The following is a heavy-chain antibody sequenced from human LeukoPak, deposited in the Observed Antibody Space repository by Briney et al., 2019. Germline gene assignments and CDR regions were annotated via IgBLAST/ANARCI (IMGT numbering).Heavy chain of an antibody. CDR1: GYTFTSYY. Sequence: GASVTVSCKASGYTFTSYYMHWVRQAPGQGLEWMGKINPSGGSTSCAQKFQGRVTMTRDTSTSTVYMELSSLRSEDTAVYYCARSPYGDGYFDYWGQGTLVTVSS. D-gene: IGHD4-17*01. CDR3: ARSPYGDGYFDY. J-gene: IGHJ4*02. V-gene: IGHV1-46*01. CDR2: INPSGGST.